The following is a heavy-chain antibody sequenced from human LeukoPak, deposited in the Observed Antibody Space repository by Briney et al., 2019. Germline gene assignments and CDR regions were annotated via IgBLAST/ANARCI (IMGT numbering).Heavy chain of an antibody. D-gene: IGHD3-22*01. CDR3: ARLRNYDSSGYYFEIDY. J-gene: IGHJ4*02. V-gene: IGHV3-20*04. CDR1: GGSISSYY. CDR2: INWNSVRV. Sequence: ETLSLTCTVSGGSISSYYWSWIRQPPGKGLEWVSGINWNSVRVGYADSVKGRFTISRDNAKNSLYLQMNSLRAEDTAFYYCARLRNYDSSGYYFEIDYWGQGTLVTVSS.